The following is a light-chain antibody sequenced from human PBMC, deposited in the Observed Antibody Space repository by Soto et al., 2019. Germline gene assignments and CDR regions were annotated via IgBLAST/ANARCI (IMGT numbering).Light chain of an antibody. CDR3: QQYDHWPFT. CDR2: GAS. V-gene: IGKV3-15*01. CDR1: QSVSGN. Sequence: EIVMTQSPATLSVSPGERATLSCRASQSVSGNLAWYQQKPGQAPRLLIYGASTRATGLPARFSGSGSGTEFTITISRLQSEDFALYYCQQYDHWPFTFGPGTKVDIK. J-gene: IGKJ3*01.